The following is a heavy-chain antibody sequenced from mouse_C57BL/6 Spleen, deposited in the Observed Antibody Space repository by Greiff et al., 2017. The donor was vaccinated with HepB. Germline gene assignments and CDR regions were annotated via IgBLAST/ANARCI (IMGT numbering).Heavy chain of an antibody. CDR1: GYSITSGYY. J-gene: IGHJ2*01. V-gene: IGHV3-6*01. CDR3: ARDWDFYGDY. D-gene: IGHD1-1*01. CDR2: ISYDGSN. Sequence: EVQLVESGPGLVKPSQSLSLTCSVTGYSITSGYYWNWIRQFPGNKLEWMGYISYDGSNNYNPSLKNRISITRDTSKNQFFLKLNSVTTEDTATYYCARDWDFYGDYWGQGTTLTVSS.